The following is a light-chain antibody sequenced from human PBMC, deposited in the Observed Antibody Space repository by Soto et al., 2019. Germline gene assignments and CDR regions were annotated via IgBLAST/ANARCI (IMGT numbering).Light chain of an antibody. CDR3: QQLNSYPLT. J-gene: IGKJ4*01. V-gene: IGKV1-9*01. Sequence: DIQLTQARSFLSASVGDRVTITCRASQGISSYLAWYQQKPGKAPKVLIYAASTLQSGVPSRFSGSGSGTEFTLTISSLQPEDFATYYCQQLNSYPLTFGGGTKVDIK. CDR1: QGISSY. CDR2: AAS.